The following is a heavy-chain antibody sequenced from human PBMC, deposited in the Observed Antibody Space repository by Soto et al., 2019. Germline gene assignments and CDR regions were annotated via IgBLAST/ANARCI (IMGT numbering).Heavy chain of an antibody. CDR3: ATELTTVTPLGMDI. J-gene: IGHJ6*02. CDR1: GGTFSSYT. Sequence: QVQLVQSGAEVKKPGSSVKVSCKASGGTFSSYTISWVRQAPGQGLEWMGRIIPILGIANYAQKFQGRVTITADKYANTAYMELSSLKSEDTAVYDGATELTTVTPLGMDIWGQGTTVTVSS. V-gene: IGHV1-69*08. D-gene: IGHD4-17*01. CDR2: IIPILGIA.